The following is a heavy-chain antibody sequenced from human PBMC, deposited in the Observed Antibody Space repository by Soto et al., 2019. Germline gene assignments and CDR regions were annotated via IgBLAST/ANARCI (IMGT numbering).Heavy chain of an antibody. D-gene: IGHD6-6*01. Sequence: EQLLESGGGLVQPGGSLTLSCAASGFTFNHYGMAWVRQAPGKGLECVSVVSGSGGTTYYADSVKGLFTISRDNSKSTVYLQMTSLRGDDTALYSCAKVIVLGASTIEFWGPGTLVTVSS. V-gene: IGHV3-23*01. J-gene: IGHJ4*02. CDR3: AKVIVLGASTIEF. CDR1: GFTFNHYG. CDR2: VSGSGGTT.